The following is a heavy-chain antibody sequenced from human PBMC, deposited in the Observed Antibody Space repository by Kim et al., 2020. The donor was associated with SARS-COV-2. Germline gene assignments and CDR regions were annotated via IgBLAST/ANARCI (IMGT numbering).Heavy chain of an antibody. CDR3: ARGRWFDP. CDR2: INHSGST. J-gene: IGHJ5*02. CDR1: GGSFSGYY. Sequence: SETLSLTCAAYGGSFSGYYWSWIRQPPGKGLEWIGEINHSGSTNYNPSLKSRVTISVDTSQNQFSRKLSSVTAADTAVYYCARGRWFDPWGPGTLVTVSS. V-gene: IGHV4-34*01.